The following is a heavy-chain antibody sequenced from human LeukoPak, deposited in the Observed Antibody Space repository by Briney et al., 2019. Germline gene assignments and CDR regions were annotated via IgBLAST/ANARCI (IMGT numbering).Heavy chain of an antibody. CDR1: GYTFTSYD. J-gene: IGHJ6*02. Sequence: SVKVSCKASGYTFTSYDINWVRQAPGQGLEWMGGIIPIFGTANYAQKFQGRVTITADESTSTDYMELSSLRSEDTAVYYCARTVTPRYYYYGMDVWGQGTTVTVSS. CDR3: ARTVTPRYYYYGMDV. V-gene: IGHV1-69*13. D-gene: IGHD4-17*01. CDR2: IIPIFGTA.